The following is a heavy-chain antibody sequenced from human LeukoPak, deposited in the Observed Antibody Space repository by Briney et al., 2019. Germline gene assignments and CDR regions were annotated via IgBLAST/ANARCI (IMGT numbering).Heavy chain of an antibody. CDR2: ISYDGSNK. V-gene: IGHV3-30-3*01. J-gene: IGHJ4*02. CDR1: GFTFSSYA. D-gene: IGHD3-22*01. Sequence: PGGSLRLSCAASGFTFSSYAMHWVRQAPGKGLEWVAVISYDGSNKYYADSVKGRFTISRDNSKNTLYLQMNSLRAEDTAVYYCARSQGYYYDSSGYLLDYWGQGTLVTVSS. CDR3: ARSQGYYYDSSGYLLDY.